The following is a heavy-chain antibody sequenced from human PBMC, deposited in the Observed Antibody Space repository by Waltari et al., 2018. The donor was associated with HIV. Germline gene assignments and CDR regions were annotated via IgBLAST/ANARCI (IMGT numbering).Heavy chain of an antibody. CDR1: GFTFNTYD. V-gene: IGHV3-13*04. CDR3: VRVRDSSSGWYIFDY. CDR2: IGAVGDT. J-gene: IGHJ4*02. Sequence: EVHLVESGGGLIQPGGSLRLSCAASGFTFNTYDMHWVRQAAGEGLQWVSAIGAVGDTYYSDSVKGRFTISRENAKNSLFLQMNSLRAGDTAVYFCVRVRDSSSGWYIFDYWGQGALVTVSS. D-gene: IGHD6-19*01.